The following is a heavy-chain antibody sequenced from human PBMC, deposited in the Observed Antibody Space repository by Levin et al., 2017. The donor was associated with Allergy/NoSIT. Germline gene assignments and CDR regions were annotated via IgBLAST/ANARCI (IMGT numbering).Heavy chain of an antibody. J-gene: IGHJ3*01. CDR3: ARDPYDRGGYGACDV. Sequence: GGSLRLSCVASGFTLSDYWMTWVRLAPGKGLEWVANVNRAGDGQEYVDSVKGRFTISRDNAKKCLYLQMNTLRVADTALYFCARDPYDRGGYGACDVWGQGTMVTGSS. D-gene: IGHD3-16*01. V-gene: IGHV3-7*01. CDR1: GFTLSDYW. CDR2: VNRAGDGQ.